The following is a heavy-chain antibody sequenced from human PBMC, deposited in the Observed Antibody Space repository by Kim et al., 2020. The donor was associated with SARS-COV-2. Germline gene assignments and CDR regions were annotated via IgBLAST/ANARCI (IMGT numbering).Heavy chain of an antibody. CDR1: GFIISSYW. V-gene: IGHV3-7*01. Sequence: GGSLRLSCAASGFIISSYWMSWVRQAPGKGLEWVAKIKQDGSEINYVDSVKGRFTISRDSAKNSLYLQMSSLRVEDTAVYYCARGRGSYGALFDYGGQGTLVTVSS. J-gene: IGHJ4*02. CDR2: IKQDGSEI. D-gene: IGHD5-18*01. CDR3: ARGRGSYGALFDY.